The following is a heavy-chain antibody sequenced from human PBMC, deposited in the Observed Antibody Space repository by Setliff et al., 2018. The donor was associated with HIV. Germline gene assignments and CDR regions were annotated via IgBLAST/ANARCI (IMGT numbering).Heavy chain of an antibody. CDR2: MYYSGST. D-gene: IGHD1-26*01. J-gene: IGHJ1*01. CDR3: ARHGGSYAFAEYLQH. CDR1: GGSISTFY. V-gene: IGHV4-59*05. Sequence: SETLSLTCTVSGGSISTFYWSWIRQPPGKGLEWIGSMYYSGSTYYNPSLKSRLTISLDTSKNQFSLKLSSVTAADTAVYYCARHGGSYAFAEYLQHWGQGTLVTVSS.